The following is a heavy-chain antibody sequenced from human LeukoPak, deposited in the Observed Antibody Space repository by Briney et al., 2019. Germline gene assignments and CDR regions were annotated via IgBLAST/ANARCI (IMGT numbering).Heavy chain of an antibody. Sequence: ASVKVSCKASGYTFTSYDINWVRQATGQGLEWMGWMNPNSSNTGYAQKFQGRVTITRNTSISTAYMELSSLRSEDTAVYYCARDGGGDYDGNWFDPWGQGTLVTVSS. V-gene: IGHV1-8*03. CDR3: ARDGGGDYDGNWFDP. D-gene: IGHD4-23*01. J-gene: IGHJ5*02. CDR2: MNPNSSNT. CDR1: GYTFTSYD.